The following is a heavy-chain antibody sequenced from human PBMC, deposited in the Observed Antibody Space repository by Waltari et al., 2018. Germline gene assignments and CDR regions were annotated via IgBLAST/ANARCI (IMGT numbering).Heavy chain of an antibody. CDR1: GASIRSSGYY. V-gene: IGHV4-39*07. D-gene: IGHD2-21*02. CDR2: IYYSGSS. J-gene: IGHJ4*02. Sequence: QLQLQESGPGLVKPSETLSLTCTVSGASIRSSGYYCGWIRQPPGEGLEWIASIYYSGSSFYSPSLKSRVTISVDTSKDQFSLRLSSVSAADTAVYYCGRKRDCNRGGCFFDYWGQGILVTVSS. CDR3: GRKRDCNRGGCFFDY.